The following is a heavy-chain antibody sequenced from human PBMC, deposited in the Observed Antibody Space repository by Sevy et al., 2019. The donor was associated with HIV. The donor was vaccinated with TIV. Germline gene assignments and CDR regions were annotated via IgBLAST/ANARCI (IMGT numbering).Heavy chain of an antibody. J-gene: IGHJ4*02. V-gene: IGHV5-51*01. CDR2: VYPGDSDA. D-gene: IGHD3-10*01. CDR1: GYNFATYW. CDR3: ARLTSPRVYYFDY. Sequence: GESLKISCQGYGYNFATYWIGWVRQMPGKGLEWLGIVYPGDSDARYNSSFKGQVTISADKSIITAYLEWRSLKPSDTAIYYCARLTSPRVYYFDYWGQGTRVTVSS.